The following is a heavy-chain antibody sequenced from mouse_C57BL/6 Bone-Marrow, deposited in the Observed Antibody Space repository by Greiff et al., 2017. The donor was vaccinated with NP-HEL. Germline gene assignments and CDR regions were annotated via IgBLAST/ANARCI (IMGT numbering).Heavy chain of an antibody. J-gene: IGHJ2*01. CDR2: INPYNGGT. V-gene: IGHV1-19*01. D-gene: IGHD2-4*01. CDR3: ARFDYDLPCDY. CDR1: GYTFTDYY. Sequence: VQLQQSGPVLVKPGASVKMSCKASGYTFTDYYMHWVKQSHGKSLEWIGVINPYNGGTSYNQKFKGKATLTVDKSSSTAYMELNSLTSEDSAVYDCARFDYDLPCDYGGRGTTLTVTS.